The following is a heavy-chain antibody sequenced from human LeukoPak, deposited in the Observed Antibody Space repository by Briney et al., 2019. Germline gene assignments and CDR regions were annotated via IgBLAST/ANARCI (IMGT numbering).Heavy chain of an antibody. Sequence: KPSETLSLTCTVSGGSINNYYWSWIRQPPGKGLGCIGYISYSGSTNYSPSLKSRVTVSVDTSKSQFSLKLSSVTAADAAVYYCARVGRGDYTWGSYSFDYWGQGTLVTVSS. CDR3: ARVGRGDYTWGSYSFDY. CDR1: GGSINNYY. V-gene: IGHV4-59*12. D-gene: IGHD3-16*01. J-gene: IGHJ4*02. CDR2: ISYSGST.